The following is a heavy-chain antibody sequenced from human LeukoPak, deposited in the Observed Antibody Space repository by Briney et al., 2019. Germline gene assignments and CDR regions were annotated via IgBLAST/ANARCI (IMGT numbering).Heavy chain of an antibody. CDR2: ISGSGDTT. J-gene: IGHJ4*02. Sequence: GXSLRLSCAASGFTFNNYAMSWVRQAPGKGLEWVSAISGSGDTTYYAYSVKGRFTISRDNSKNTLYLQMNSLRAEDTAVYYCAKGRKWELPLDYWGQGKLVTVSS. CDR1: GFTFNNYA. CDR3: AKGRKWELPLDY. D-gene: IGHD1-26*01. V-gene: IGHV3-23*01.